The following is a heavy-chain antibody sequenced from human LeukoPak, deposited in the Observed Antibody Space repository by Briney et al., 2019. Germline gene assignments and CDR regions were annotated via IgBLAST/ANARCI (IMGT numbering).Heavy chain of an antibody. V-gene: IGHV1-69*05. CDR1: GGTFSSYA. J-gene: IGHJ4*02. CDR3: ARDRGGGSYTDYFDY. D-gene: IGHD1-26*01. CDR2: IIPILGTA. Sequence: SVKVSCKASGGTFSSYAISWVRQAPGQGLEWMGGIIPILGTANYAQKFQGRVTITTDESTSTAYMELSSLRSEDTAVYYCARDRGGGSYTDYFDYWGQGTLVTVSS.